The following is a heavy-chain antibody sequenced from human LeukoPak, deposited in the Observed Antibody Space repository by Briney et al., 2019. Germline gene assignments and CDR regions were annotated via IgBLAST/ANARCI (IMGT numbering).Heavy chain of an antibody. Sequence: ASVKVSCKVSGYTLTELSMHWVRQAPGKGLEWMGGFDPEDGETIYAQKFQGRVTMTEDTSTDTAYMELSSLRSEDTAVYYCATGEHRVNAFDIWGQGTMVTVSS. CDR2: FDPEDGET. J-gene: IGHJ3*02. V-gene: IGHV1-24*01. D-gene: IGHD1/OR15-1a*01. CDR1: GYTLTELS. CDR3: ATGEHRVNAFDI.